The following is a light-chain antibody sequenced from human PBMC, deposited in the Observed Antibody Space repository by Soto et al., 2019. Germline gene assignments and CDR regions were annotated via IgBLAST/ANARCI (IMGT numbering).Light chain of an antibody. Sequence: QSALTQPASVSGPPGQSTTTSGTGTSRDVGGYNYVSWYQQHPGKAPKLMIYEVNNRPLGVSNRFSGSKSGNTASLTISGLQAEDEADYYCSSFTSSSTQVLGGGTQLTVL. CDR1: SRDVGGYNY. V-gene: IGLV2-14*01. J-gene: IGLJ3*02. CDR3: SSFTSSSTQV. CDR2: EVN.